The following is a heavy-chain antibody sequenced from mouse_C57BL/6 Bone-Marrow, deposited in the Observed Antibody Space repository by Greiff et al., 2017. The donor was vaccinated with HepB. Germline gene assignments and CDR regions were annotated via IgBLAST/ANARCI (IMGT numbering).Heavy chain of an antibody. V-gene: IGHV1-74*01. CDR1: GYTFTSYW. Sequence: QVQLQQPGAELVKPGASVKVSCKASGYTFTSYWMHWVKQRPGQGLEWIGRIHPSDSDTNYNQKFKGKATLTVDKSSSKAYMQLSSLTSVDSAVYYCAIYPSYYYGSSYGYAMDYWGQGTSVTVSS. D-gene: IGHD1-1*01. J-gene: IGHJ4*01. CDR3: AIYPSYYYGSSYGYAMDY. CDR2: IHPSDSDT.